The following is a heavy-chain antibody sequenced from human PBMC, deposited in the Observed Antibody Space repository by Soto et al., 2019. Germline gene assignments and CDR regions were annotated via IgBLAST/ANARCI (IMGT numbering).Heavy chain of an antibody. CDR1: GYTFTSYD. Sequence: ASVKVSCKASGYTFTSYDINWVRQATGQGLEWMGWMNPNSGNTGYAQKFQGRVTMTRNTSISTAYMELSSLRSEDTAVYYCARAGDDRGRYYYYMDVRGKGTTVTVSS. D-gene: IGHD3-10*01. CDR2: MNPNSGNT. V-gene: IGHV1-8*01. J-gene: IGHJ6*03. CDR3: ARAGDDRGRYYYYMDV.